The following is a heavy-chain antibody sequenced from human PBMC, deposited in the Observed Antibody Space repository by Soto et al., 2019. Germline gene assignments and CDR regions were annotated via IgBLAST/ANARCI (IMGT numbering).Heavy chain of an antibody. CDR1: GFTFSSYA. Sequence: EVQLSESGGGLVQPGGSLRLSCAASGFTFSSYAMSWVRQPPGKGLEWVSVISGLGTKTYYADSVKGRFTISRDNSRDTLYLQMHSPRVDDTGVYFCVKNPLGLIVGLDVWGQGTTVVVSS. V-gene: IGHV3-23*01. CDR3: VKNPLGLIVGLDV. D-gene: IGHD1-26*01. J-gene: IGHJ6*02. CDR2: ISGLGTKT.